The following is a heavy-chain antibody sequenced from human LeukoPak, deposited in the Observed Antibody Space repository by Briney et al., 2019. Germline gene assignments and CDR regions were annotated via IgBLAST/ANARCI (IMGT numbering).Heavy chain of an antibody. D-gene: IGHD3-10*01. V-gene: IGHV4-59*08. CDR2: IYYSGST. J-gene: IGHJ3*02. CDR3: ASQRILGVIIDASDT. CDR1: GGSISSYY. Sequence: KPSETLSLTCTASGGSISSYYWNWIRQPPGKGLEWIGYIYYSGSTDYNPSLKSRVTISVDTSKNQFSLRLSSVTAADTAVYYCASQRILGVIIDASDTCGEGTMVTVSS.